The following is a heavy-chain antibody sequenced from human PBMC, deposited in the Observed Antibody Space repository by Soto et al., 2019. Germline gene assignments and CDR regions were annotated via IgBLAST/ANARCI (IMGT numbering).Heavy chain of an antibody. CDR1: GFTFSSYA. D-gene: IGHD3-9*01. CDR3: ATFNTDWYYYGMDV. CDR2: ISGSGGST. J-gene: IGHJ6*02. V-gene: IGHV3-23*01. Sequence: PGGSLRLSCAASGFTFSSYAMSWVRQAPGKGLEWVSAISGSGGSTYYADSVKGRFTISRDNSKNTLYLQMNSLRAEDTAVYYCATFNTDWYYYGMDVWGQGTTVTVSS.